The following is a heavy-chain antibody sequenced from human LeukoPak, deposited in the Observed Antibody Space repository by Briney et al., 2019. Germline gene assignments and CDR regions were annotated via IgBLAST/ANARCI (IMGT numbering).Heavy chain of an antibody. CDR2: INNDGSGT. D-gene: IGHD1-26*01. Sequence: GGSLRLSSAASGFASRNVCMQSVCQAPGKGLVWVSRINNDGSGTTYADSVKGRFTISRDNAKNTLYPQMNSLRAEDTALYYCARGQEGPGGTIDYRGQGTLVTVSS. CDR3: ARGQEGPGGTIDY. V-gene: IGHV3-74*01. CDR1: GFASRNVC. J-gene: IGHJ4*02.